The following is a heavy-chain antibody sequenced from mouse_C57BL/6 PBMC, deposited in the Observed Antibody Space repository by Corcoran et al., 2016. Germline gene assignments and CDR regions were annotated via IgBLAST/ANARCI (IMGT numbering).Heavy chain of an antibody. D-gene: IGHD4-1*02. CDR3: ARKATGGYAMDY. V-gene: IGHV1-18*01. J-gene: IGHJ4*01. CDR1: GYTFTDYN. CDR2: IYPNNGGN. Sequence: EVQLQQSGPELVKPGASVKIPCKASGYTFTDYNMDWVKQSHGKSLEWIGDIYPNNGGNGYNQKFKGKATLTVDKSSSTAYMELHSLTSEDSAVYYCARKATGGYAMDYWGQGTSVTVSS.